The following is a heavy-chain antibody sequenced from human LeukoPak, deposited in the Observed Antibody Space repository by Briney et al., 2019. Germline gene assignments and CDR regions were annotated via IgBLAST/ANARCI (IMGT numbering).Heavy chain of an antibody. CDR1: GFTFSSYG. D-gene: IGHD2-21*01. CDR2: IRYDGSNK. V-gene: IGHV3-30*02. J-gene: IGHJ4*02. CDR3: AKDSGRGAYCGGDCKGPFDY. Sequence: GGSLRLSCAASGFTFSSYGMHWVRQAPGKGLEWVAFIRYDGSNKYYADSVKGRFTISRDNSKNTLYLQMNSLRAEDTAVYYCAKDSGRGAYCGGDCKGPFDYWGQGTLVTVSS.